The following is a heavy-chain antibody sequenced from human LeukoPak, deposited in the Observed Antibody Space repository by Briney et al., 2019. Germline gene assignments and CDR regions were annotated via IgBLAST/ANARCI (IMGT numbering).Heavy chain of an antibody. J-gene: IGHJ3*02. V-gene: IGHV5-10-1*01. CDR2: IDPSDSYT. CDR1: GSSFTSYW. Sequence: GESLKISCKGSGSSFTSYWISWVRQMPGKGLEWMGRIDPSDSYTNYSPSFQGHVTISADKSISTAYLQWSSLKASDTAMYYCARCVTMVRGVITCAFDIWGQGTMVTVSS. D-gene: IGHD3-10*01. CDR3: ARCVTMVRGVITCAFDI.